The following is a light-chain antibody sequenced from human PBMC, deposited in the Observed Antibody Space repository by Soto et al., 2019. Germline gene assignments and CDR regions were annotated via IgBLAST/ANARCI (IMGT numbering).Light chain of an antibody. CDR1: SSDVGGYNY. Sequence: QSALTQPRSVSGYLGQSVTISCTGTSSDVGGYNYVSWYQQHPGKAPKLMIYDVSKRPSGVPDRFSGSKSGNTSSLTISGLQAEDEADYYCCSYAGSYTYVFGTGTKLTVL. V-gene: IGLV2-11*01. CDR3: CSYAGSYTYV. CDR2: DVS. J-gene: IGLJ1*01.